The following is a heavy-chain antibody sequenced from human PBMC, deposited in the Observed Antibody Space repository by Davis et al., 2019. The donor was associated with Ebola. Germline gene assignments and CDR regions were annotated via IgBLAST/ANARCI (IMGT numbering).Heavy chain of an antibody. V-gene: IGHV4-61*08. Sequence: SETLSLTCSVSGVSVSSGAYYWSWIRQPPGKGLEWIGYIFNSGSTTYNPSLKSRVTMSVDTSKNQFSLKLSSVTAADTAVYYCARFGYYRGYYGMDVWGQGTSVTVSS. J-gene: IGHJ6*02. CDR1: GVSVSSGAYY. D-gene: IGHD3-3*01. CDR2: IFNSGST. CDR3: ARFGYYRGYYGMDV.